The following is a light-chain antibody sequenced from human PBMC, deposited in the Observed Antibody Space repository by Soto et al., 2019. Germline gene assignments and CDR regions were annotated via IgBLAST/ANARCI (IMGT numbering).Light chain of an antibody. J-gene: IGLJ1*01. V-gene: IGLV2-14*01. CDR3: GSYTGTIYV. CDR2: EVS. CDR1: SGDVGVYKF. Sequence: SVLTXPASVSGSPGQSITISCTGTSGDVGVYKFVSWYQQHPGKAPKLIIYEVSNRPSGVSSRFSGSMSGNTASLTISGLQAEDEADYYCGSYTGTIYVFGTGTKVTVL.